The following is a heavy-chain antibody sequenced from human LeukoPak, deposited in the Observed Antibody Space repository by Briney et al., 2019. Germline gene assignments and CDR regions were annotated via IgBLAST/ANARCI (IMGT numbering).Heavy chain of an antibody. CDR1: GFTFSNAW. Sequence: GGSLRLSCAASGFTFSNAWMSWVRQAPGKGLEWVGRIKSKTDGGTTDYAAPVKGRFTISRDDSKNTLYLQMNSLKTEDTAVYYCTTDLSGESYYYDSSGYLDYWGQGTLVTVSS. V-gene: IGHV3-15*01. CDR2: IKSKTDGGTT. CDR3: TTDLSGESYYYDSSGYLDY. J-gene: IGHJ4*02. D-gene: IGHD3-22*01.